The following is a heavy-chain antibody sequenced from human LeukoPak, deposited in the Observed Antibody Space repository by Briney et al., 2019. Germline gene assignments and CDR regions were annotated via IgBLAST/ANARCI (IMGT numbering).Heavy chain of an antibody. CDR1: GGTFSSYA. Sequence: GASVKVSCKASGGTFSSYAISWVRQAPGQGLEWMGGIIPIFGTANYAQKFQGRVTITADKSTSTAYMELSSLRSEDTAVYYCARHYGDYRYFDCWGQGTLVTVSS. V-gene: IGHV1-69*06. CDR3: ARHYGDYRYFDC. CDR2: IIPIFGTA. D-gene: IGHD4-17*01. J-gene: IGHJ4*02.